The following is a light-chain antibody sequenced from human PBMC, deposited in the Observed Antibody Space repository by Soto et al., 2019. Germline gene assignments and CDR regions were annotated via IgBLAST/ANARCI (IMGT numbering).Light chain of an antibody. CDR1: QSVSSY. J-gene: IGKJ1*01. V-gene: IGKV3-15*01. CDR3: QQYNNWPRT. Sequence: EIVMTQSPATLSVSPGERATLSCRASQSVSSYLAWYQQKAGQAPRLLMYGASTRATGIPVRFSGSGSGTEFTLIISSLQSEDFAVYYCQQYNNWPRTFGQGTKVEIK. CDR2: GAS.